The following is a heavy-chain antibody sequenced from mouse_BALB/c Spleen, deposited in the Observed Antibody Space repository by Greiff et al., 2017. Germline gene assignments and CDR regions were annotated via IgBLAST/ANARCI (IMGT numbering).Heavy chain of an antibody. J-gene: IGHJ1*01. Sequence: EVHLVESGGGLVQPGGSMKLSCVASGFTFSNYWMNWVRQSPEKGLEWVAEIRLKSNNYATHYAESVKGRFTISRDDSRSSVYLQMNNLRAEDTGIYYCTREGEGWYFDVWGAGTTVTVSS. D-gene: IGHD2-13*01. CDR1: GFTFSNYW. CDR3: TREGEGWYFDV. CDR2: IRLKSNNYAT. V-gene: IGHV6-6*02.